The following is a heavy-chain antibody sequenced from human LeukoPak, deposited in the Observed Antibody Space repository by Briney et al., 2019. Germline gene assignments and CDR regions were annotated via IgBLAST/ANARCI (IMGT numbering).Heavy chain of an antibody. CDR2: IYYSGST. V-gene: IGHV4-39*07. Sequence: SETLSLTCTVSGGSISSSSYYWGWIRQPPGKGLEWIGSIYYSGSTYYDPSLKSRVTISVDTSKNQFSLKLSSVTAADTAVYYCARGLRYFDQYYFDYWGQGTLVTVSS. CDR1: GGSISSSSYY. D-gene: IGHD3-9*01. J-gene: IGHJ4*02. CDR3: ARGLRYFDQYYFDY.